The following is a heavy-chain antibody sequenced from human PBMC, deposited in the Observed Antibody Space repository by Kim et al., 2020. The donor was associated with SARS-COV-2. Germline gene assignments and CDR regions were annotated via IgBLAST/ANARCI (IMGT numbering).Heavy chain of an antibody. V-gene: IGHV3-21*01. J-gene: IGHJ4*02. CDR3: AIGYSGSEIDY. CDR2: I. Sequence: INYPASVKGRYTISRDNAKNSLYLQMNSLRAEDTAVYYCAIGYSGSEIDYWGQGTLVTVSS. D-gene: IGHD1-26*01.